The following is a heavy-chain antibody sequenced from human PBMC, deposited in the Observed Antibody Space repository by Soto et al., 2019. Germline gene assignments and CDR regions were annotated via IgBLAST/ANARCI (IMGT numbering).Heavy chain of an antibody. CDR3: AGSVYGDYVLGFDY. D-gene: IGHD4-17*01. Sequence: QPGGSLRLFCAASGFTVSSNYMSWVRQAPGKGLEWVSVIYSGGSTYYADSVKGRFTISRDNSKNTLYLQMNSLRAEDTAVYYCAGSVYGDYVLGFDYWGQGTLVTVSS. J-gene: IGHJ4*02. CDR2: IYSGGST. V-gene: IGHV3-66*01. CDR1: GFTVSSNY.